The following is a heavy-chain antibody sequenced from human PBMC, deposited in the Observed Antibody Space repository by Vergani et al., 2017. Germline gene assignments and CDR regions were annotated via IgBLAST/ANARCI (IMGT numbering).Heavy chain of an antibody. CDR2: ISSSSSTI. V-gene: IGHV3-48*01. J-gene: IGHJ4*02. CDR1: GFTFSSYS. CDR3: AREEGMATIDY. D-gene: IGHD5-12*01. Sequence: EVQLVESGGGLVKPGGSLRLSCAASGFTFSSYSMNWVRQAPGKGLEWVSYISSSSSTIYYADSVKGRFTISRDNAKNSLYLQMNSLRAEDTAVYYCAREEGMATIDYWGQGTLVTVSS.